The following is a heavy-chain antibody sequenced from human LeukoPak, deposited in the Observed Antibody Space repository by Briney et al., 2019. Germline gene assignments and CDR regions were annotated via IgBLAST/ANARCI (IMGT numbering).Heavy chain of an antibody. CDR1: GFTFGSYV. Sequence: GGSLRLPCAASGFTFGSYVMCWVRPGPGKGLEWVSGISGSGSSTFYADSVKDRFTISRDNSENTVYLQMNSLRADDTAVYYCAKTTAGYSSGRYPGWPVDYWGQGTLVTVSS. CDR2: ISGSGSST. CDR3: AKTTAGYSSGRYPGWPVDY. J-gene: IGHJ4*02. D-gene: IGHD6-19*01. V-gene: IGHV3-23*01.